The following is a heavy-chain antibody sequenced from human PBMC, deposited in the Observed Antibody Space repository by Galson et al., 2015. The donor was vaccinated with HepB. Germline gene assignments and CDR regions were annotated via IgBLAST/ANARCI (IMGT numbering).Heavy chain of an antibody. CDR1: GFTFGTHG. CDR2: ISFDEVND. J-gene: IGHJ4*02. Sequence: SLRLSCAASGFTFGTHGMHWVRHIPGKGLEWVAVISFDEVNDYYGNSVKGRFTISRDNSNNTLFLQMNSLRPEDTAVYYCARPRSSSDYYYFDYWGQGALVTVSS. CDR3: ARPRSSSDYYYFDY. V-gene: IGHV3-30*03. D-gene: IGHD5-18*01.